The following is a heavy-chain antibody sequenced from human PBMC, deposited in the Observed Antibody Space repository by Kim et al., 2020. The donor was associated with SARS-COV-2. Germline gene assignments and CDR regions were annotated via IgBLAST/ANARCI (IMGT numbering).Heavy chain of an antibody. J-gene: IGHJ2*01. D-gene: IGHD6-19*01. CDR3: ARVPGRYSSGWLPFYWYFGP. CDR1: GGSISSYY. CDR2: IYYSGST. Sequence: SETLSLTCTVSGGSISSYYWSWIRQPPGKGLEWIGYIYYSGSTNYNPSLKSRVTISVDTSKNQFSLKLSSVTAADTAVYYCARVPGRYSSGWLPFYWYFGPWGRGALVTVSS. V-gene: IGHV4-59*01.